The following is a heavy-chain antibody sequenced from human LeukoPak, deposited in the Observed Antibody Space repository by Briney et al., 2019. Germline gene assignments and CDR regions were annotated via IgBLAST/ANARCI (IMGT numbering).Heavy chain of an antibody. CDR1: GGSITSTNW. J-gene: IGHJ4*02. CDR2: ISLTGRT. Sequence: SQTLSLTRGVSGGSITSTNWWSWVRQPPGQGLEWMGEISLTGRTNYNPSLIGRVIMSLDESRHQRSLTLTSVTAADTAMYYCTRESGPYCPFGYWGQGTLVVVPS. V-gene: IGHV4-4*02. D-gene: IGHD1-26*01. CDR3: TRESGPYCPFGY.